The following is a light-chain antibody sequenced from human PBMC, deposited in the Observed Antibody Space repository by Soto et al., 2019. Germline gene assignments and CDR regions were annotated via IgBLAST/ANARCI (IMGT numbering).Light chain of an antibody. CDR1: SSDVGGYNY. CDR3: SSYTSSSTRV. V-gene: IGLV2-14*01. CDR2: DVS. Sequence: HSALPQPSSVSASPGQSITISCTGTSSDVGGYNYVSWYQQHPGKAPKLMIYDVSNRPSGVSNRFSGSKSGNTASLTISGLQAEDEADYYCSSYTSSSTRVFGTGTKVTVL. J-gene: IGLJ1*01.